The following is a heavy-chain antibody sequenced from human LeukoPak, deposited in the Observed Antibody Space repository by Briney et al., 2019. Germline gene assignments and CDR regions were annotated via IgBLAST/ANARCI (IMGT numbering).Heavy chain of an antibody. CDR1: GFTFSSYS. D-gene: IGHD6-25*01. V-gene: IGHV3-30*02. CDR3: AKDVSSEGYFDY. CDR2: IRYDGSNK. J-gene: IGHJ4*02. Sequence: PGGSLRLSCAASGFTFSSYSMNWVRQAPGKGLEWVAFIRYDGSNKYYADSVKGRFTISRDNSKNTLYLQMNSLRAEDTAVYYCAKDVSSEGYFDYWGQGTLVTVSS.